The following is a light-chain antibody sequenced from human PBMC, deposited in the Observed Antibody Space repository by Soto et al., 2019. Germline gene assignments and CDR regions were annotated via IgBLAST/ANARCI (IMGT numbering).Light chain of an antibody. V-gene: IGLV2-23*02. CDR3: CSYARSDTLV. J-gene: IGLJ3*02. CDR1: SSDVGSYNL. CDR2: EVS. Sequence: QSALTQPASVSGSPGQSITISCTGTSSDVGSYNLLSWYQQHPGKAPKLIIYEVSKRPSGISNRFSGSKSGNTASLTISGLQAEDEADYYCCSYARSDTLVFGGGTKVTVL.